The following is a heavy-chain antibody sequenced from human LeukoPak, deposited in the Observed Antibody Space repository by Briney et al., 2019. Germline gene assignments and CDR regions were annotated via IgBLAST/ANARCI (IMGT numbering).Heavy chain of an antibody. CDR2: IYTSGST. D-gene: IGHD1-26*01. J-gene: IGHJ4*02. Sequence: SETLSLTCTVSGGSISSYYWSWIRQPAGKGLEWIGRIYTSGSTNYNPSLKSRVTISVDKSKNQFSLKLSSVTAADTAVYYCATPGLPGARDDYWGQGTLVTVSS. V-gene: IGHV4-4*07. CDR1: GGSISSYY. CDR3: ATPGLPGARDDY.